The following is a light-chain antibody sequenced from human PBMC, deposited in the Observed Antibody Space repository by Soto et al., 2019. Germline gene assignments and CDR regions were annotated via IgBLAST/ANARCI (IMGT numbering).Light chain of an antibody. V-gene: IGKV2-28*01. CDR1: QSLLHSNGYNY. Sequence: DIVMTQSPLSLPVTPGEPASISCRSSQSLLHSNGYNYLDWYLQKPGQSPQLLIYLGSNRASGVPDRFSGSGSGTDFTLKISKVEAEDFGVYYCMQALQSPGPSGQGTKVEIE. CDR2: LGS. CDR3: MQALQSPGP. J-gene: IGKJ1*01.